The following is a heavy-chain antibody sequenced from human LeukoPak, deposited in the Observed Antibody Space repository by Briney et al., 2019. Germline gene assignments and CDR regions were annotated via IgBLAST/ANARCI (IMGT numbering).Heavy chain of an antibody. CDR2: IKQDGSEK. J-gene: IGHJ4*02. CDR1: GFTFSTYW. CDR3: AREVGTCSGGTCYFRFDY. D-gene: IGHD2-15*01. Sequence: PGGSLRLSCAASGFTFSTYWMGWVRQAPGKGLEWVANIKQDGSEKYYVDSVKGRFTISRDNAKNSLYLQMNSLRAEDTAVYYCAREVGTCSGGTCYFRFDYWGQGTLVTVSS. V-gene: IGHV3-7*01.